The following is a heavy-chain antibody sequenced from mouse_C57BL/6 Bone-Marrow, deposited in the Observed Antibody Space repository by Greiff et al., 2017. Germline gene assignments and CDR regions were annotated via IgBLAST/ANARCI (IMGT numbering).Heavy chain of an antibody. D-gene: IGHD1-1*01. CDR2: IYPGDGDT. CDR3: ATNLLLRWGPMDY. V-gene: IGHV1-82*01. CDR1: GYAFSSSW. J-gene: IGHJ4*01. Sequence: VQLQQSGPELVKPGASVKISCKASGYAFSSSWMNWVKQRPGKGLEWIGRIYPGDGDTNYNGKFKGKATLTADKSSSTAYMQLSSLTSEDSAVYFCATNLLLRWGPMDYWGQGTSVTVSS.